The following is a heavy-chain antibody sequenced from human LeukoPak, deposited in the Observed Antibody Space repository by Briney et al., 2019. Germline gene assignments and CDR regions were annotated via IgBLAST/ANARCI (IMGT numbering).Heavy chain of an antibody. Sequence: PSQTLSLTRTVSGGSINNYYWSWIRQPPGKGLEWIGYILSSGSTNYNPSVKSRVTISVDTSKNQFSLKLSSVTAADTAVYYCARTNQISETAFDIWGQGTMVIVSS. CDR3: ARTNQISETAFDI. J-gene: IGHJ3*02. V-gene: IGHV4-59*01. CDR1: GGSINNYY. D-gene: IGHD1-14*01. CDR2: ILSSGST.